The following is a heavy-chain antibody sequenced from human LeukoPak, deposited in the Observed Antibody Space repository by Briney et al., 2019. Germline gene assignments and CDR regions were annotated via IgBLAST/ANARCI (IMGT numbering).Heavy chain of an antibody. CDR2: IYHSGSI. V-gene: IGHV4-30-2*01. D-gene: IGHD6-13*01. J-gene: IGHJ5*02. Sequence: SETLSLTCTVSGGSISSGGYYWSWIRQPPGKGLEWIGYIYHSGSIYYNPSLKSRVTISVDRSKNQFSLKLSSVTAADTAVYYCARGRSSSWLFDPWGQGTLVTVSS. CDR1: GGSISSGGYY. CDR3: ARGRSSSWLFDP.